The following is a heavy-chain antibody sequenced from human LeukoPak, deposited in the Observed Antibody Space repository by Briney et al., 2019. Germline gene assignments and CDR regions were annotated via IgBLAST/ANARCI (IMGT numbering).Heavy chain of an antibody. J-gene: IGHJ4*02. V-gene: IGHV3-7*03. CDR3: ARDRYLYCSGGSCYPAYFDY. D-gene: IGHD2-15*01. CDR1: GFTFSSYW. CDR2: IKQDGSEK. Sequence: GGSLRLSCAASGFTFSSYWMSWVRQAPGKGLEWVANIKQDGSEKYYVDSVKGRFTISRDSAKNSLYLQMNSLRAEDTAVYYCARDRYLYCSGGSCYPAYFDYWGQGTLVTVSS.